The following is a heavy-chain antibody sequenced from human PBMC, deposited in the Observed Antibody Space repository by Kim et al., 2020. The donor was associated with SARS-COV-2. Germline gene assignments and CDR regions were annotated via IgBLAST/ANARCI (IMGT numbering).Heavy chain of an antibody. Sequence: SQTLSLTCTVSGGSISSSSYYWGWIRQPPGKGLEWIGSIYYSGSTYYNPSLKSRVTISVNTSKNQFSLKLSSLTAADTAVYYCAGPSMNSGSYYLTFFDYWGQGTLVTVSS. V-gene: IGHV4-39*01. CDR2: IYYSGST. CDR3: AGPSMNSGSYYLTFFDY. J-gene: IGHJ4*02. CDR1: GGSISSSSYY. D-gene: IGHD1-26*01.